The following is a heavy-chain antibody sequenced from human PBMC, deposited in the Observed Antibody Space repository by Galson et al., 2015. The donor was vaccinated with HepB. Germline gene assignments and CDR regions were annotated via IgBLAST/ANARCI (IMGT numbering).Heavy chain of an antibody. V-gene: IGHV3-30-3*01. Sequence: LRLSCAASGFTFSSYAMHWVRQAPGKGLEWLTVVSNDKDNNNEYYADSVRGRFTISRDDAKNTLYLQMNSLRSEDTAMYYCVRDIPWLGGGEDYWGQGTLVTVSS. D-gene: IGHD3-22*01. CDR2: VSNDKDNN. CDR3: VRDIPWLGGGEDY. CDR1: GFTFSSYA. J-gene: IGHJ4*02.